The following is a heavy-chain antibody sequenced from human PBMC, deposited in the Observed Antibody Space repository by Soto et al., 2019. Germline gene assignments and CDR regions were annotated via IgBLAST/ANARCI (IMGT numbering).Heavy chain of an antibody. Sequence: EEQLVESGGGLVQPGGSLRLSCAASGFSFSTHYMNWVRQSPGKGLEWVSSINRDSTVIYYADAVKGRFTIYRDNARNSLSLQMNSLRADETAVYYCLNGDYYVGPGTLVTVSS. V-gene: IGHV3-48*01. D-gene: IGHD3-16*01. J-gene: IGHJ4*02. CDR3: LNGDYY. CDR2: INRDSTVI. CDR1: GFSFSTHY.